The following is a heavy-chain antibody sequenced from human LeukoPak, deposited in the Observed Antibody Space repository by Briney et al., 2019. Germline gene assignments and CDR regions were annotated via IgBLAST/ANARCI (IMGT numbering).Heavy chain of an antibody. Sequence: GGSLRLSCAASGFTFSVYAMTGVRQSPGKGLEWVSAISGSGATTYYADSVKGRFTISRDNSKNTLYLQMNSLRAEDTAVYYCAKERTNFDYWGQGTLVTVSS. CDR1: GFTFSVYA. D-gene: IGHD2-8*01. V-gene: IGHV3-23*01. J-gene: IGHJ4*02. CDR3: AKERTNFDY. CDR2: ISGSGATT.